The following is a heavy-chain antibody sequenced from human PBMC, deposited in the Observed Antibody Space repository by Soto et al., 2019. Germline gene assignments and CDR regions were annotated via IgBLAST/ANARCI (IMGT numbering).Heavy chain of an antibody. CDR3: GLASSSSRRYYYGMDV. V-gene: IGHV4-39*01. Sequence: SETLSLTCAVSGDSISRGGYYWGWIRQPPGKGLEWIGSIYYSGSTYYNPSLKSRVTISVDTSKNQFSLKLSSVTAADTAVYYCGLASSSSRRYYYGMDVWGQGTTVTVSS. CDR1: GDSISRGGYY. J-gene: IGHJ6*02. D-gene: IGHD6-6*01. CDR2: IYYSGST.